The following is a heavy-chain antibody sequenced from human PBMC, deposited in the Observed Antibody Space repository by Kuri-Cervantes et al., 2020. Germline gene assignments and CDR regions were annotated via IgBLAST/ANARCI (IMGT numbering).Heavy chain of an antibody. CDR2: INSNSGGT. CDR1: GYTFTGYY. D-gene: IGHD3-3*01. CDR3: ARGAGAQTYYDFWSSHFDFDY. J-gene: IGHJ4*02. Sequence: ASVKVSCKASGYTFTGYYMHWVRQAPGQGLEWMGWINSNSGGTNYAQKFQGRVTMTRDTSISTAYMELSRLRSDDTAVYYCARGAGAQTYYDFWSSHFDFDYWGQGTLVTVSS. V-gene: IGHV1-2*02.